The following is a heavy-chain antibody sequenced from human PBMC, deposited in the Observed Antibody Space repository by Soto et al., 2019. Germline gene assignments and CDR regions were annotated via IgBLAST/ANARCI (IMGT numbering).Heavy chain of an antibody. CDR2: IYSGGST. V-gene: IGHV3-66*01. CDR3: ARYCSGGSCYLILGAFDI. Sequence: GGSLRLSCAASGFTVSSNYMSWVRQAPWKGLEWVSVIYSGGSTYYADSVKGRFTISRDNSKNTLYLQMNSLRAEDTAVYYCARYCSGGSCYLILGAFDIWGQGTMVTVSS. J-gene: IGHJ3*02. D-gene: IGHD2-15*01. CDR1: GFTVSSNY.